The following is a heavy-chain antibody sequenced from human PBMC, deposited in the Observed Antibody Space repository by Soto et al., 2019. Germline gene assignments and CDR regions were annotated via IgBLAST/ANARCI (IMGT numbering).Heavy chain of an antibody. V-gene: IGHV3-64D*06. D-gene: IGHD3-9*01. J-gene: IGHJ4*01. CDR2: ITSDGDRT. Sequence: GGSLRLSCSVSGFTFSNYAMHWVRQAPGKGLEFVSGITSDGDRTWHADSVKDRFTISRDNSKNTLFLQMSSLRVEDTAIYFCVKGNQLLRYYFEFWGPGTLVTVSS. CDR3: VKGNQLLRYYFEF. CDR1: GFTFSNYA.